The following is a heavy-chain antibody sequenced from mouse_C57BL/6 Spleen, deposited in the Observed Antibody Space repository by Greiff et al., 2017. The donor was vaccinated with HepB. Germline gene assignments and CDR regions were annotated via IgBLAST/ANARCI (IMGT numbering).Heavy chain of an antibody. V-gene: IGHV1-81*01. D-gene: IGHD1-1*01. Sequence: LQESGAELARPGASVKLSCKASGYTFTSYGISWVKQRTGQGLEWIGEIYPRSGNTYYNEKFKGKATLTADKSSSTAYMELRSLTSEDAAVYFCARRYYGYYYAMDYWGQGTSVTVSS. J-gene: IGHJ4*01. CDR2: IYPRSGNT. CDR3: ARRYYGYYYAMDY. CDR1: GYTFTSYG.